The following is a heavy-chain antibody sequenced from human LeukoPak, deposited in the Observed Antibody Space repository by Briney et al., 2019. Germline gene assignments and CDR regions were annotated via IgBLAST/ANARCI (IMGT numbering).Heavy chain of an antibody. J-gene: IGHJ4*02. CDR1: GFTVSSNY. CDR3: ARKSRFLNYYDRTFDY. D-gene: IGHD3-22*01. Sequence: GGSLRLSCAASGFTVSSNYMSWVRQAPGKGLEWVSVIYSGGSTYYADSVKGRFTISRDNSKNTLYLQMNSLRAEDTAVYYCARKSRFLNYYDRTFDYWGQGTLVTVSS. CDR2: IYSGGST. V-gene: IGHV3-53*01.